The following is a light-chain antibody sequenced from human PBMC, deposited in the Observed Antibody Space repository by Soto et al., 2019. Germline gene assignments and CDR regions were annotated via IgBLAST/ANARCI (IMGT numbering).Light chain of an antibody. CDR1: SSDVGGYNY. V-gene: IGLV2-14*01. J-gene: IGLJ1*01. Sequence: QSVLTQPASVSGSPGQSITIFCTGTSSDVGGYNYVSWYQQHPGKAPKLMIYEVSNRPSGVSNRFSGSKSGNTASLTISGLQTEDAADYYCSSYTSSSTLVFGTGTKLTAL. CDR2: EVS. CDR3: SSYTSSSTLV.